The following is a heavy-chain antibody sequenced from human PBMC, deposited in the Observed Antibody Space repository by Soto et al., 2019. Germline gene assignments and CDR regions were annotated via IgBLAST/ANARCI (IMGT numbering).Heavy chain of an antibody. V-gene: IGHV4-30-2*01. D-gene: IGHD1-1*01. Sequence: PSETLSLTCTVSGSSITYGGYSWIWIRQPPGKGLEWIGYINHLETTFYNPSFESRLTLSIDRTKNQFSLKLNSMTAADGAVYLCARGGGYDSFDYWGQGRLVTVTS. CDR2: INHLETT. J-gene: IGHJ4*02. CDR3: ARGGGYDSFDY. CDR1: GSSITYGGYS.